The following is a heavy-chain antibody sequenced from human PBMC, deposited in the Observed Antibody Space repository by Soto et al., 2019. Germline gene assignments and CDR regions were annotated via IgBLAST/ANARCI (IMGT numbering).Heavy chain of an antibody. CDR3: AREGTYYYDSSGYIGWFDP. CDR1: GYTFTSYG. CDR2: ISAYNGNT. Sequence: ASVKVSFKASGYTFTSYGISWVLQAPCQLVEWMGWISAYNGNTNYAQKLQGRVTMTTDTSTSTAYMELRSLRSDDTAVYYCAREGTYYYDSSGYIGWFDPWGQGTLVTVS. D-gene: IGHD3-22*01. J-gene: IGHJ5*02. V-gene: IGHV1-18*01.